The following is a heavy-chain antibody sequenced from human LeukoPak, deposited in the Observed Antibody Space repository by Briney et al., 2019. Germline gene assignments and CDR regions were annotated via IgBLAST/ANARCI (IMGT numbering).Heavy chain of an antibody. J-gene: IGHJ4*02. CDR3: VRDGGSSNTPVDY. CDR2: IYHSGST. Sequence: PSETLSLTCTVSGGSISSSSYYWGWIRQPPGKGLEWIGSIYHSGSTYYSLSLKSRVTISVDTSKNQFSLKLSSVTAADTAVYYCVRDGGSSNTPVDYWGQGTLVTVSS. V-gene: IGHV4-39*07. D-gene: IGHD2/OR15-2a*01. CDR1: GGSISSSSYY.